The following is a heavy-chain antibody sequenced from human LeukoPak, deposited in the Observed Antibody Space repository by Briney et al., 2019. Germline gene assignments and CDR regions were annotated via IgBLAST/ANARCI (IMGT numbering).Heavy chain of an antibody. V-gene: IGHV3-21*01. CDR2: ISSSSSYI. D-gene: IGHD2-15*01. J-gene: IGHJ3*02. CDR1: GFTFSSYA. Sequence: PGGSLRLSCAASGFTFSSYAMHWVRQAPGKGLEWVSSISSSSSYIYYADSVKGRFTISRDNAKNSLYLQMNSLRAEDTAVYYCARDISPAYCSGGSCYSDAFDIWGQGTMVTVSS. CDR3: ARDISPAYCSGGSCYSDAFDI.